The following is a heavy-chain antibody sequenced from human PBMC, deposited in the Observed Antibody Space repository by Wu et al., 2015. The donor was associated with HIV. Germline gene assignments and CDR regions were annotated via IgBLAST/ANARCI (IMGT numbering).Heavy chain of an antibody. CDR3: AREFHYDTSGYYYRIHNWFDP. J-gene: IGHJ5*02. CDR2: MNPKSGNT. V-gene: IGHV1-8*01. D-gene: IGHD3-22*01. CDR1: GYTFTDYD. Sequence: QVQLVQSGAEVKKPGASVKVSCKASGYTFTDYDIIRVRQAAGQGLEWMGWMNPKSGNTEYAQKFQGRVTMTRNTAISTAYMEVSSLRSEDTAVYFCAREFHYDTSGYYYRIHNWFDPWGQGTLVTVSP.